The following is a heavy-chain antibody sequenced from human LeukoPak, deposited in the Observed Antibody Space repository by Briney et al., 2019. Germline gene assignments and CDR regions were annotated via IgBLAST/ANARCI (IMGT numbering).Heavy chain of an antibody. J-gene: IGHJ6*03. CDR2: INPNSGGT. Sequence: ASVKVSCKASGYTFTGYYMRWVRQAPGQGLEWMGRINPNSGGTNYAQKFQGRVTMTRDTSISTAYMELSRLRSDDTAVHYCARDLLVTRAGPHYYYYYMDVRGKGTTVTVSS. V-gene: IGHV1-2*06. CDR3: ARDLLVTRAGPHYYYYYMDV. CDR1: GYTFTGYY. D-gene: IGHD2-21*02.